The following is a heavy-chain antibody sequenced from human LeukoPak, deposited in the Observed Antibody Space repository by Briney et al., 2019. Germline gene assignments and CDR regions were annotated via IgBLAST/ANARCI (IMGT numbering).Heavy chain of an antibody. J-gene: IGHJ5*02. V-gene: IGHV3-23*01. Sequence: GGSLRLSCAASGFTFSSYAMSWVRQAPGKGLEWVSAISGSGGSTYYADSVKGRFTISRDNAKNSLFLQMNSLRSEDTAVYYCARDLLLHLTYNRFDPWGQGTLVTVSS. CDR2: ISGSGGST. D-gene: IGHD2-21*01. CDR1: GFTFSSYA. CDR3: ARDLLLHLTYNRFDP.